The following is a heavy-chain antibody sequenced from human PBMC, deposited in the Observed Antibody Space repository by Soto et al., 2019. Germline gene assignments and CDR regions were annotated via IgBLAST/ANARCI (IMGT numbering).Heavy chain of an antibody. V-gene: IGHV4-34*01. CDR1: GGSFSGYY. D-gene: IGHD2-15*01. J-gene: IGHJ4*02. CDR3: ARAAPRYCSGGSCYSGMDY. CDR2: INHSGST. Sequence: QVQLQQWGAGLLKPSETLSLTCAVYGGSFSGYYWSWIRQPPGKGLEWIGEINHSGSTNYNPSLKCRVTISVDTSMNQFSLKLSSVTAAYTAVYYCARAAPRYCSGGSCYSGMDYWGQGTLVTVSS.